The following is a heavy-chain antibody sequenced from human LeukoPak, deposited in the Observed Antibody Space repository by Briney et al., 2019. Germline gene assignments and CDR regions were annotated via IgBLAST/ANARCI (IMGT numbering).Heavy chain of an antibody. CDR1: GGSISPYY. V-gene: IGHV4-59*08. J-gene: IGHJ4*02. D-gene: IGHD2-15*01. Sequence: SETLSLTCIVSGGSISPYYWSWIRQPPGSGLEWIAYIYYSGSTSYNPSLKSRVAISVDTSNNEVSLKLSSVTAADTAVYYRARHGYCSGGSCYWDYWGQGTLDTVSS. CDR3: ARHGYCSGGSCYWDY. CDR2: IYYSGST.